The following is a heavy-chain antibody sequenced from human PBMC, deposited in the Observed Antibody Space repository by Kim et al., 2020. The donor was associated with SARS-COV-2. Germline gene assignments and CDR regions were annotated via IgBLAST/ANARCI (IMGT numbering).Heavy chain of an antibody. CDR1: GYTFTNYG. CDR2: INVGNGDT. Sequence: ASVKVSCKASGYTFTNYGLHWVRQAPGQRLEWMGWINVGNGDTRYSQKFQGRITITRDTSANTTYMNLNSLRSEDTAVYYCGRDGPDFRVRWLDPWGQGTLVNVSS. V-gene: IGHV1-3*01. J-gene: IGHJ5*02. CDR3: GRDGPDFRVRWLDP.